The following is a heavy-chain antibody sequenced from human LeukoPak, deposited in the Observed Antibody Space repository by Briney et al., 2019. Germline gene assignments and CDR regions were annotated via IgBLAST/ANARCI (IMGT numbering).Heavy chain of an antibody. Sequence: GGSLRLSCAASGFTFNSYGMHWVRQAPGKGLEWVTLISYDGSNKYYADSVKGRFTISRDNSKNTLYLQMNSLRVEDTAVYYCARGGYSYGSYYYYYMDVWGKGTTVTVSS. CDR3: ARGGYSYGSYYYYYMDV. J-gene: IGHJ6*03. D-gene: IGHD5-18*01. CDR2: ISYDGSNK. V-gene: IGHV3-30*03. CDR1: GFTFNSYG.